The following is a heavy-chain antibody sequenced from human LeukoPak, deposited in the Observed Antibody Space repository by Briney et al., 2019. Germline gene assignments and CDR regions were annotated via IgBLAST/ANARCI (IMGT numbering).Heavy chain of an antibody. V-gene: IGHV3-21*01. D-gene: IGHD2-15*01. J-gene: IGHJ3*02. CDR3: AREAEQYCSGGSCYSGPGDAFDI. Sequence: GGSLRLSCAASGFTFSSYSMNWVRQAPGKGLEWVSSISSSSSYIYYADSVKGRFTISRDNAKNSLYLQMNSLRAEDTAVYYCAREAEQYCSGGSCYSGPGDAFDIWGQGTMVTVSS. CDR1: GFTFSSYS. CDR2: ISSSSSYI.